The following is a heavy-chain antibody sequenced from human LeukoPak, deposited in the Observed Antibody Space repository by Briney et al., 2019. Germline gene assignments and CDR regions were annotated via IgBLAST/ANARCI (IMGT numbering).Heavy chain of an antibody. CDR2: IIPIFGTA. V-gene: IGHV1-69*13. J-gene: IGHJ4*02. CDR3: ARGGATTPDFDY. D-gene: IGHD1-26*01. CDR1: GGTFSSYA. Sequence: GASAKVSCKASGGTFSSYAISWVRQAPGQGLEWMGGIIPIFGTANYAQKFQGRVTITADESTSTAYMELSSLRSEDTAVYYCARGGATTPDFDYWGQGTLVTVSS.